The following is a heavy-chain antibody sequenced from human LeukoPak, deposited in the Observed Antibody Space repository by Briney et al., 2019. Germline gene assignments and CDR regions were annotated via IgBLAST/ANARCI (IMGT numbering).Heavy chain of an antibody. Sequence: SETLSLTCTVSGGSISSYYWSWIRQPPGKGLEWIGYIYYSGSTNYNPSLKSRVTISVDTSKNQFSLKLSSVTAADTAVYHCAFSVPDVLRYFDWLPVDVWGKGTTVTVSS. CDR2: IYYSGST. CDR3: AFSVPDVLRYFDWLPVDV. V-gene: IGHV4-59*01. J-gene: IGHJ6*04. CDR1: GGSISSYY. D-gene: IGHD3-9*01.